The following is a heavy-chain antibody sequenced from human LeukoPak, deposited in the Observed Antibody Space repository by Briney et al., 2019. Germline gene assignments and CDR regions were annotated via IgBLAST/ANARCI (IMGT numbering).Heavy chain of an antibody. CDR1: GFTFSSYA. D-gene: IGHD3-3*01. CDR3: ARAGGIFGNYYYMDV. V-gene: IGHV3-30*15. Sequence: GRSLRLSCAASGFTFSSYAMHWVRQAPGKGLEWVAVISYDGSNKYYADSVKGRFTISRDNSKNTLYLQMSSLRAEDTAVYYCARAGGIFGNYYYMDVWGKGTTVTVSS. J-gene: IGHJ6*03. CDR2: ISYDGSNK.